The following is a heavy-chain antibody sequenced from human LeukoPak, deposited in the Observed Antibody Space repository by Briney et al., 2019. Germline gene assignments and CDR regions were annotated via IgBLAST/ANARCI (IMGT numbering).Heavy chain of an antibody. Sequence: SETLSLTCTVSGGSISNYYWSWIRQPPGKGLEWIGYIHYSGSPNYNPSLKSRVTISVDSSKNQFSLRLSSVTAADTAVYYCARISRSLVSPDIWGQGTRVTVSS. V-gene: IGHV4-59*01. D-gene: IGHD3-16*02. CDR3: ARISRSLVSPDI. CDR1: GGSISNYY. J-gene: IGHJ3*02. CDR2: IHYSGSP.